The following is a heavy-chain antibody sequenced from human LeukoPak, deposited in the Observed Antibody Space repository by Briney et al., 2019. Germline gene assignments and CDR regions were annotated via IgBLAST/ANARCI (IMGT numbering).Heavy chain of an antibody. Sequence: GGSLRLSCAASGFTFSDYYMSWIRQAPGKGLEWVSYISSSGSTIYYADSVKGRFTISRDNAKNSLYLQMNSLRAEDTAVYYCARDLERPCGITGTRGIDYWGQGTLVTVSS. CDR2: ISSSGSTI. V-gene: IGHV3-11*04. CDR3: ARDLERPCGITGTRGIDY. CDR1: GFTFSDYY. D-gene: IGHD1-7*01. J-gene: IGHJ4*02.